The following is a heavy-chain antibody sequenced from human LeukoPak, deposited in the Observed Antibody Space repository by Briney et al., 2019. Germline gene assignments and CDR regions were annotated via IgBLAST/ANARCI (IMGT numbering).Heavy chain of an antibody. CDR1: GFTFSSYA. CDR3: ARAGADYYYDSSGYRHYMDV. J-gene: IGHJ6*03. CDR2: ISDNGASS. V-gene: IGHV3-23*01. Sequence: PGGSLRLSCAASGFTFSSYAMSWVRQAPGKGLEWVSPISDNGASSYYIDSVKGRFTISRDNSRNTLYLQMNNLRADDTAVYYCARAGADYYYDSSGYRHYMDVWGKGTTVTISS. D-gene: IGHD3-22*01.